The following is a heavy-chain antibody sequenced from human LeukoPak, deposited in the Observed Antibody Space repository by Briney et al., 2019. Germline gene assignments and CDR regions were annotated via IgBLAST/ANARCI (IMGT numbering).Heavy chain of an antibody. D-gene: IGHD3-10*01. J-gene: IGHJ4*02. CDR2: ISYSGNT. CDR1: GGSINTFY. CDR3: AKIGDAGLGSHDY. Sequence: SETLSLTFTVSGGSINTFYWSWIRQPPGKGLEWIGYISYSGNTNYNPSLKSRVTISLDTSKAQFSLKLRSVTAADTAVYYCAKIGDAGLGSHDYWGQGTLVTISS. V-gene: IGHV4-59*08.